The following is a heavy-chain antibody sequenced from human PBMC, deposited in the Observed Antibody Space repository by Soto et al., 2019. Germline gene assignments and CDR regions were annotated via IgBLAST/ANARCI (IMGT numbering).Heavy chain of an antibody. V-gene: IGHV3-48*02. J-gene: IGHJ6*02. CDR2: ISSSSSTI. CDR3: ARSYGYYYYYGMDV. CDR1: GFTFSSYS. Sequence: EVQLVESGGGLVQPGGSLRLSCAASGFTFSSYSMNWVRQAPGKGLEWVSYISSSSSTIYYADSVKGRFTISRDNAKNSLYLQMNLLRDEDTAVYYCARSYGYYYYYGMDVWGQGTTVTVSS. D-gene: IGHD3-16*01.